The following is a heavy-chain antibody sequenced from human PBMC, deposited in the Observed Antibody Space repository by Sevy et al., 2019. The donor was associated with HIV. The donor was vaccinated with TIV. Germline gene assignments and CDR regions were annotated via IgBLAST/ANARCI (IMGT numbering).Heavy chain of an antibody. CDR3: ARDLAWSGSYSWLAY. CDR1: GFTFSSYT. J-gene: IGHJ4*02. CDR2: ISYDGSRK. Sequence: GGSLRLSCAASGFTFSSYTMHWVRQAPGKGLEWVAFISYDGSRKYYADSVKGRFTISRDNSKNTLYLQMTNLRAEDTAVFYCARDLAWSGSYSWLAYWGQGTLVTVSS. V-gene: IGHV3-30*14. D-gene: IGHD1-26*01.